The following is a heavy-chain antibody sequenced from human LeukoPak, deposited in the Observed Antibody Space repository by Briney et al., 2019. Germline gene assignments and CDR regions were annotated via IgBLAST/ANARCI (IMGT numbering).Heavy chain of an antibody. Sequence: GGSLRLSCAASGFTFSGSAMHWVRQASGKGLEWVGRIRSKANSYATAYAASVKGRFTISRDDSKNTAYLQMNSLKTEDTAVYYCASVPGPSFRYYFDHWGQGTLVTVSS. CDR2: IRSKANSYAT. CDR1: GFTFSGSA. D-gene: IGHD6-19*01. CDR3: ASVPGPSFRYYFDH. V-gene: IGHV3-73*01. J-gene: IGHJ4*02.